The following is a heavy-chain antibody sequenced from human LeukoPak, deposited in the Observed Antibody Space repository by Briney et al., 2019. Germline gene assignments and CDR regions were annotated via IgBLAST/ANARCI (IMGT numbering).Heavy chain of an antibody. V-gene: IGHV1-2*06. CDR1: GYTLTGYY. CDR2: INPDSGAT. CDR3: ARYYDFWSGQSYYMDV. J-gene: IGHJ6*03. Sequence: ASVKVSCKASGYTLTGYYIHWVRQAPGQGLEWMGRINPDSGATNYAQNFQGRVTMTKDTSISTAYMELSRLTSDDTAVYYCARYYDFWSGQSYYMDVWGEGTTVTVSS. D-gene: IGHD3-3*01.